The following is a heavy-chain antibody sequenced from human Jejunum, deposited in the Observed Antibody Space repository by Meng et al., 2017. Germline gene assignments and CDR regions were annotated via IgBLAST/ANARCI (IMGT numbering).Heavy chain of an antibody. J-gene: IGHJ5*02. Sequence: AQWEGSGPGRVKPSGTLSLTCAVSGGSISDSNWWSWVRPPQGKGLEWIGEIYHTGSTNYNPSLKSRVTMSLDKSKNQFFLDLTSVTAADTAVYYCARDLLGPAIAASGYFDPWGQGTLVTVSS. CDR3: ARDLLGPAIAASGYFDP. CDR1: GGSISDSNW. CDR2: IYHTGST. V-gene: IGHV4-4*02. D-gene: IGHD5-12*01.